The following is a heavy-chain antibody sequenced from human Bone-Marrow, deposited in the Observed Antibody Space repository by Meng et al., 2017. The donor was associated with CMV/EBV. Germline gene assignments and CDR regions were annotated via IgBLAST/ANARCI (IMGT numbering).Heavy chain of an antibody. D-gene: IGHD2-2*02. Sequence: ASVKVSCKASGYTFTSYGISWVRQAPGQGLEWMGWISAYNGNTNYAQKLQGRVTMTTDTSTSTAYMELRSLRSDDTAVYYCARERGRVYCSSTSCYTTYYYYYGMDVWGQGTTVTVSS. CDR2: ISAYNGNT. CDR3: ARERGRVYCSSTSCYTTYYYYYGMDV. V-gene: IGHV1-18*01. CDR1: GYTFTSYG. J-gene: IGHJ6*02.